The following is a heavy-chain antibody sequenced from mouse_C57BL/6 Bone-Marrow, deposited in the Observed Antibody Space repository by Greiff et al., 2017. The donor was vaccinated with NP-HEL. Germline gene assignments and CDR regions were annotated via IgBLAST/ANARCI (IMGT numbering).Heavy chain of an antibody. CDR2: ISYDGSN. CDR3: ARGGLLRFRGYFDY. D-gene: IGHD1-1*01. CDR1: GYSITSGYY. J-gene: IGHJ2*01. Sequence: EVKLQESGPGLLKPSQSLSLTCSVTGYSITSGYYWNWIRQFPGNKLEWMGYISYDGSNNYNPSLKNRISITRDTSKNQFFLKLNSVTTEDTATYYCARGGLLRFRGYFDYWGQGTTLTVSS. V-gene: IGHV3-6*01.